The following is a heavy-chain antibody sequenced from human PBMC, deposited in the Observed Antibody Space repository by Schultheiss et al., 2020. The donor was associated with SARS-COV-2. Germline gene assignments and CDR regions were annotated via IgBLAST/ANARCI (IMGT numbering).Heavy chain of an antibody. J-gene: IGHJ3*02. Sequence: GESLKISCAASGFTFSSYWMSWVRQAPGKGLEWVANIKQDGSEKYYVDSVKGRFTISRDNAKNSLYLQMNSLRAEDTALYYCAKVCGGDCYDAFDIWGQGTMVTVSS. D-gene: IGHD2-21*02. CDR2: IKQDGSEK. V-gene: IGHV3-7*03. CDR1: GFTFSSYW. CDR3: AKVCGGDCYDAFDI.